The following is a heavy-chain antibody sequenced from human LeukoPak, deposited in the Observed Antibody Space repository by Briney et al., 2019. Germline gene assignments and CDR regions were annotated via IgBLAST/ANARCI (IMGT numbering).Heavy chain of an antibody. D-gene: IGHD5-18*01. CDR1: GFSFSDYS. Sequence: QPGGSLRLSCAASGFSFSDYSMDWVRQAPGKGLEWVSYISSSDNTIHYADSVKGRFTISRGNAKNSLYLEMSSLRDEDTAVYYCARVHRGYSYGRLDYWGQGTLVTVSS. V-gene: IGHV3-48*02. CDR2: ISSSDNTI. J-gene: IGHJ4*02. CDR3: ARVHRGYSYGRLDY.